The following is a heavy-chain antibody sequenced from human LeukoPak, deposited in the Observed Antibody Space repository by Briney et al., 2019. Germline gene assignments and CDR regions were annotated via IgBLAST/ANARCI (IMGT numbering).Heavy chain of an antibody. CDR2: ISSFSTTI. V-gene: IGHV3-48*01. J-gene: IGHJ6*03. CDR1: GFTFSSNS. CDR3: ARDSYYYYMDV. Sequence: GGSLRLSCAASGFTFSSNSMNWVRQAPGKGLEWVSYISSFSTTIYYADSVKGRFTISRDNAKNSLYLQMNSLRAEDTAVYYCARDSYYYYMDVWGKGTMVTVSS.